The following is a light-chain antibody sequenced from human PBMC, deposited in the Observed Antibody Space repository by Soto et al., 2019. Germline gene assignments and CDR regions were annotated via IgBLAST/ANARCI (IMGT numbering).Light chain of an antibody. CDR2: KAS. J-gene: IGKJ1*01. CDR1: QSISSW. Sequence: DIQMTQSPSTLSASVGDRVTITSRASQSISSWLAWYQQKPGKAPKLLIYKASSLESGVPSRFSGSGSGTEFTLTISSLQPDDFATYSSQQSNRYWTSGQGTKVDIK. V-gene: IGKV1-5*03. CDR3: QQSNRYWT.